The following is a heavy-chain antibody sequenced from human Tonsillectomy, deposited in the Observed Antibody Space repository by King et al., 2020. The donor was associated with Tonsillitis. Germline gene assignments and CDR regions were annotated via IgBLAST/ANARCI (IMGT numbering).Heavy chain of an antibody. J-gene: IGHJ6*02. V-gene: IGHV3-30-3*01. CDR3: VREGITGTTGGIYYYYGMDV. D-gene: IGHD1-7*01. CDR1: GFTFSSYA. Sequence: VQLVESGGGVVQPGRSLRLSCAASGFTFSSYAMHWVRQAPGKGLEWVAVISYDGSNKYYADSVKGRFTISRDNSKNTLYLQMNSLRAEDTAVYYCVREGITGTTGGIYYYYGMDVWGQGTTVTVSS. CDR2: ISYDGSNK.